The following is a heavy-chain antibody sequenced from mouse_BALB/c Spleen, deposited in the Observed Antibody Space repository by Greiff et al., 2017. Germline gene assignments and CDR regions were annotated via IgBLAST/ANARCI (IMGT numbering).Heavy chain of an antibody. CDR1: GFNIKDTY. V-gene: IGHV14-3*02. Sequence: VQLKQSGAELVKPGASVKLSCTASGFNIKDTYMHWVKQRPEQGLEWIGRIDPANGNTKYDPKFPGMATITADTSSNTAYLQLSSLTSEDTAVYYCARRSYYDYGGFAYWGQGTLVTVSA. CDR2: IDPANGNT. D-gene: IGHD2-4*01. CDR3: ARRSYYDYGGFAY. J-gene: IGHJ3*01.